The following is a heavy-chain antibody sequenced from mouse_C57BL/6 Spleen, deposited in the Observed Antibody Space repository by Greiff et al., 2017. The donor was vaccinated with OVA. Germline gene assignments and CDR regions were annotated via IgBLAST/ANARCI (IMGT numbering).Heavy chain of an antibody. CDR2: IWSGGST. D-gene: IGHD2-4*01. V-gene: IGHV2-2*01. J-gene: IGHJ3*01. CDR1: GFSLTSYG. Sequence: VQLQQSGPGLVQPSQSLSITCTVSGFSLTSYGVHWVRQSPGKGLEWLGVIWSGGSTDYNAAFISRLSISKDNSKSQVFFKMNSLQADDTAIYYCARNPRYDYDGAWFAYWGQGTLVTVSA. CDR3: ARNPRYDYDGAWFAY.